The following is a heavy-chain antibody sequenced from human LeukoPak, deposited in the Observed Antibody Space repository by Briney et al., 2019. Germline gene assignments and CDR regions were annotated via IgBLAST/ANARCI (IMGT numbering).Heavy chain of an antibody. D-gene: IGHD2/OR15-2a*01. CDR2: ISRSGSTI. CDR1: GFSFSDYY. Sequence: PGGSLRLSCAASGFSFSDYYMSWFRQAPGKGLEWVSYISRSGSTISYADSVKGRFTISRDNAKNSLYLQMNSLRAEDMAVYYCARPHPPGIRTAFDYWGQGTLVTVSS. CDR3: ARPHPPGIRTAFDY. J-gene: IGHJ4*02. V-gene: IGHV3-11*01.